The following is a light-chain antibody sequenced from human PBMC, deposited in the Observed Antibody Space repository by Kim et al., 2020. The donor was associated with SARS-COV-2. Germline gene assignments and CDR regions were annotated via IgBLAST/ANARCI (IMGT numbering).Light chain of an antibody. CDR3: HQHGTSPWT. CDR2: GAS. V-gene: IGKV3-20*01. Sequence: EVVLTQSPATLSLSPGERATLSCRASQSVSSTYFSWYQQKPGQPPRLLIYGASDRAAGVPDRFSGSGSGTDFTLAISRLESEDFAVYFCHQHGTSPWTFGQGTKVDIK. CDR1: QSVSSTY. J-gene: IGKJ1*01.